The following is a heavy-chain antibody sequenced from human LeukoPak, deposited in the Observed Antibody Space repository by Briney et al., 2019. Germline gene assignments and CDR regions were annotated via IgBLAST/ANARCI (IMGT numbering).Heavy chain of an antibody. V-gene: IGHV3-74*01. D-gene: IGHD3-10*01. CDR2: IRTDGITT. CDR1: GFTFSSYW. Sequence: GGSLRLSCAASGFTFSSYWMYWVRQAPGKGLVWVSRIRTDGITTNYADSVKGRFTISRDNAKNTLYLQMNSLRVEDTAVYYCVRVRVAGSGSGDYWGQGTLVTVSS. J-gene: IGHJ4*02. CDR3: VRVRVAGSGSGDY.